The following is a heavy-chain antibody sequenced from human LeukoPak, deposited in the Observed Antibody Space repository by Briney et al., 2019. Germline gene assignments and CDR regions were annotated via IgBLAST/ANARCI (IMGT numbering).Heavy chain of an antibody. CDR2: INPNSGGT. Sequence: ASVKVSCKASGYTFTGYYTHWVRQAPGQGLEWMGWINPNSGGTNYAQKFQGRVTMTRDTSISTAYMELSRLRSDDTAVYYCARVAYSSSWYLFDYWGQGTLVTVSS. CDR3: ARVAYSSSWYLFDY. CDR1: GYTFTGYY. V-gene: IGHV1-2*02. J-gene: IGHJ4*02. D-gene: IGHD6-13*01.